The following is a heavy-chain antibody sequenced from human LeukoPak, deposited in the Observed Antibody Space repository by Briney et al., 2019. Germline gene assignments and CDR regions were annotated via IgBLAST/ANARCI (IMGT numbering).Heavy chain of an antibody. V-gene: IGHV4-59*01. CDR3: ARSGSWYELDWFDP. Sequence: PSETLSLTCTVSGGSISSYYWSWIRQPPGKGLEWIGYIYYSGSTNYNPSLKSRVTISVDTSKNQFSLKLSSVTAADTAVYYCARSGSWYELDWFDPWGQGTLVTVSS. CDR1: GGSISSYY. D-gene: IGHD6-13*01. J-gene: IGHJ5*02. CDR2: IYYSGST.